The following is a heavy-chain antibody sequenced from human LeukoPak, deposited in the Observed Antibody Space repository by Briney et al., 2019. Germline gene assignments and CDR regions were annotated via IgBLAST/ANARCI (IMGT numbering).Heavy chain of an antibody. D-gene: IGHD3-10*01. CDR3: ARVRSGSYYVDGFDI. V-gene: IGHV3-48*01. J-gene: IGHJ3*02. CDR2: TSSSSGTI. CDR1: GFISGSHS. Sequence: PGGSLRLSCVASGFISGSHSMNWVRQAPGKGLEWVSYTSSSSGTIYYADSVKGRFTISRDNAKNSLYLQMNSLRAEDTAVYYCARVRSGSYYVDGFDIWGQGTMVTVSS.